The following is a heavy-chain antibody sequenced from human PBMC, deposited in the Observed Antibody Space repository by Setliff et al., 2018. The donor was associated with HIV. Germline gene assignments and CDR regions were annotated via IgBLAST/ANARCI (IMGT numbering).Heavy chain of an antibody. CDR3: ARGQTTGEY. CDR1: GFTFSDYG. CDR2: IKQDGSEK. V-gene: IGHV3-7*01. Sequence: PGGSLRLSCAASGFTFSDYGMHWVRQAPGKGLEWVANIKQDGSEKYYVDSVKGRFTISRDNAKNSLYVQMNSLRAEDTAVYYCARGQTTGEYWGQGTLVTVS. J-gene: IGHJ4*02. D-gene: IGHD4-17*01.